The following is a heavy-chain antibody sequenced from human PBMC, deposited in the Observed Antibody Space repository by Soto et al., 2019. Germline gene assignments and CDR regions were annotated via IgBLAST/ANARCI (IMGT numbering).Heavy chain of an antibody. CDR2: ISYDGSNK. J-gene: IGHJ4*01. Sequence: QVQLVESGGGVVQPGRSLRLSCAASGFTFSSYAMHWVRQAPGKGLEWVAVISYDGSNKYYADSVKGRFTISRDNSKXTLYLXMNSLRAEDTAVYYCARDPVAYCGGDCRTFDYWG. D-gene: IGHD2-21*02. CDR3: ARDPVAYCGGDCRTFDY. CDR1: GFTFSSYA. V-gene: IGHV3-30-3*01.